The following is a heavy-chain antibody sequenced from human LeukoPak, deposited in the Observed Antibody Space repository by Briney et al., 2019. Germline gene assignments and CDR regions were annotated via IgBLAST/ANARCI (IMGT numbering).Heavy chain of an antibody. CDR2: IYSGGNT. V-gene: IGHV3-53*01. CDR3: ARYPFSDYDSAFDY. CDR1: GFTVSSNQ. D-gene: IGHD5-12*01. J-gene: IGHJ4*02. Sequence: GGSLRLSCVASGFTVSSNQITWVRQAPGKGLEWVSVIYSGGNTYAADSVRGRFTISRDSSKNTVNLQLNSLRVEDTATYYCARYPFSDYDSAFDYWGQGTLVTVSS.